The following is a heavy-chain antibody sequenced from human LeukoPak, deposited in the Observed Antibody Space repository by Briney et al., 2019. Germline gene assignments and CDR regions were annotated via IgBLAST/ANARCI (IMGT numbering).Heavy chain of an antibody. V-gene: IGHV1-2*02. D-gene: IGHD4-11*01. CDR2: INPNSGGT. J-gene: IGHJ5*02. CDR3: ARGLLSFMRSDYSNYWDNWFDP. Sequence: ASVKVSCKASGYTFTGYYMHWVRQAPGQGLEWMGWINPNSGGTNYAQKFQGRVTMTRDTSISTAYMELSSLRSDDTAVYYCARGLLSFMRSDYSNYWDNWFDPWGQGTLVTVSS. CDR1: GYTFTGYY.